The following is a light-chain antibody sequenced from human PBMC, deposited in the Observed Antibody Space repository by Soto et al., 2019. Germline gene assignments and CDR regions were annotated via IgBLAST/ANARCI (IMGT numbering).Light chain of an antibody. V-gene: IGKV3-15*01. CDR1: QSVSRF. J-gene: IGKJ2*02. Sequence: EIVMTQSPATLSVSPGERVTLSCRASQSVSRFLAWYQQIPGQAPRLLIYDTSTRATGVPARFSGSGSGTEFSLTISILQSEDFAVYYCQQYDNWPPCTFGQGTKLEVK. CDR3: QQYDNWPPCT. CDR2: DTS.